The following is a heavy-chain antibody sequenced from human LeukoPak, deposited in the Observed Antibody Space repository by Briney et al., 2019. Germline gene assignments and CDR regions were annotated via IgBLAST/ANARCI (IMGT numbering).Heavy chain of an antibody. CDR3: AIMHGYYDGSGFWVQ. J-gene: IGHJ4*02. CDR1: GFTFSRYA. D-gene: IGHD3-22*01. Sequence: GGSLRLSCAASGFTFSRYAMSWVREAPGKALEWGSFIIPRGDRTSNAESVEGRFTISRDNTRNTLYLEMNSLRDEDTGVYYCAIMHGYYDGSGFWVQWGQGTLVNVSS. CDR2: IIPRGDRT. V-gene: IGHV3-23*01.